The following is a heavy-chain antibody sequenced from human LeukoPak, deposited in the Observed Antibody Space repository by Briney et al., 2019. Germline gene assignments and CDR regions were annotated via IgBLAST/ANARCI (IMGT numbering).Heavy chain of an antibody. V-gene: IGHV1-69*13. Sequence: GASVKVSCKASGGTFSSYAISWVRQAPGQGLEWMGGIIPIFGTANYAQKFQGRVAITADESTSTAYMELSSLRSEDTAVYYCAEGSIVGAIKNYYYYGMDVWGQGTTVTVSS. J-gene: IGHJ6*02. D-gene: IGHD1-26*01. CDR2: IIPIFGTA. CDR3: AEGSIVGAIKNYYYYGMDV. CDR1: GGTFSSYA.